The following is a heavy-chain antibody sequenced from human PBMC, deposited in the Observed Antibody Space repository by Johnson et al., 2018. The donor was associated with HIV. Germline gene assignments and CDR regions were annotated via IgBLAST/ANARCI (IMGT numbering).Heavy chain of an antibody. CDR3: ARVTLVLDI. J-gene: IGHJ3*02. V-gene: IGHV3-30*13. D-gene: IGHD4-23*01. CDR1: GFTFSSSG. Sequence: QEKLVESGGGVAQPGRSLRLSCAASGFTFSSSGTHSVRQAPGKGLEWAAVTYSGRSTYFADPVKGRFTISSDNSKNRLYLQMNSLRAEDTAVYHCARVTLVLDIWGQGTMVTVSS. CDR2: TYSGRST.